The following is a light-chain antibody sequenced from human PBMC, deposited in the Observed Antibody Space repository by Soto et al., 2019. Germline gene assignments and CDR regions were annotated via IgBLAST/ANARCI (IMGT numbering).Light chain of an antibody. CDR3: QQRSNWPPIT. Sequence: EILMTQSPDAQSVSPGERATLSCSSSQSVSSHLAWYQKKPGQAPRLLIYDASTRATGIPARFSGSGSGSEFTLTISGLQSEDFAVYYCQQRSNWPPITFGQGTRLEI. J-gene: IGKJ5*01. CDR2: DAS. V-gene: IGKV3-15*01. CDR1: QSVSSH.